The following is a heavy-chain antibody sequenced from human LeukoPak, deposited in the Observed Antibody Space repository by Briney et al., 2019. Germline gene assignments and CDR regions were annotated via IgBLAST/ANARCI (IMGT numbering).Heavy chain of an antibody. J-gene: IGHJ5*02. V-gene: IGHV1-69*04. CDR2: IIPILGIA. Sequence: SVKVSRKASGGTFSSYVISWVRQAPGQGLEWMGRIIPILGIANYAQKFQGRVTITADESTSTAYMELSSLRSEDTAVYYCARTPTIIAARPHWFDPWGQGTLVTVSS. CDR1: GGTFSSYV. D-gene: IGHD6-6*01. CDR3: ARTPTIIAARPHWFDP.